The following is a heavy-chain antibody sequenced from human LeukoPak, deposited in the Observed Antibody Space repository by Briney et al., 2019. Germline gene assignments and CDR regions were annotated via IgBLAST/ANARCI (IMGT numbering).Heavy chain of an antibody. CDR1: GGSFGGYY. Sequence: SETLSLTCAVYGGSFGGYYWSWIRQPPGEGLEWIGEVNHDGSTNYNPSLKRRVIISVDTSKNQFSLKLTSVTAADTAVYYCARKNVGSWQTLDYWDQGTLITVSS. CDR2: VNHDGST. V-gene: IGHV4-34*01. CDR3: ARKNVGSWQTLDY. J-gene: IGHJ4*02. D-gene: IGHD1-1*01.